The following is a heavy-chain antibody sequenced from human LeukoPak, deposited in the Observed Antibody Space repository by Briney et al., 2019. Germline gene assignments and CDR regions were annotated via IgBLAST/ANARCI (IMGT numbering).Heavy chain of an antibody. CDR3: ARYSSSWYNWFDP. CDR1: GGSFSGYY. D-gene: IGHD6-13*01. Sequence: SETLSLTCAVYGGSFSGYYWSWIRQPPEKGLEWIGEINHSGSTNYNPSLKSRVTISVDTSKNQFSLKLSSVTAADTAVYYCARYSSSWYNWFDPWGQGTLVTVSS. CDR2: INHSGST. V-gene: IGHV4-34*01. J-gene: IGHJ5*02.